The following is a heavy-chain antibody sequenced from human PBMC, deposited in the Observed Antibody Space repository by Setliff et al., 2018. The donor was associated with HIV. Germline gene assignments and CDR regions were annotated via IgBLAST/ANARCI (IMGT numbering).Heavy chain of an antibody. V-gene: IGHV4-31*03. D-gene: IGHD3-10*01. CDR1: GGSISSGNYY. CDR2: IYYSGST. Sequence: SETLSLTCTVSGGSISSGNYYWSWIRQHPGKGLEWIGYIYYSGSTYYNPSLKSRVTMSVDTSKNQFSLKLSSVTAADTAIYYCAREGARHYGSGRYHSWFDPWGQGTQVTVS. J-gene: IGHJ5*02. CDR3: AREGARHYGSGRYHSWFDP.